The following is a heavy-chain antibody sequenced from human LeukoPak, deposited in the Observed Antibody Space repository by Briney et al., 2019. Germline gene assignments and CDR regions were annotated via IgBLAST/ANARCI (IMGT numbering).Heavy chain of an antibody. J-gene: IGHJ4*02. CDR3: ARSDFWSGTPSYFDY. V-gene: IGHV3-7*01. D-gene: IGHD3-3*01. CDR2: IKQDGSEK. CDR1: GFTFTNYV. Sequence: GGSLRLSCAASGFTFTNYVMTWVRQVPGKGLEWLANIKQDGSEKYYVDSVKGRFTISRDNAKKSLYLQMNSLRTEDTAVYYCARSDFWSGTPSYFDYWGQGTLVTVSS.